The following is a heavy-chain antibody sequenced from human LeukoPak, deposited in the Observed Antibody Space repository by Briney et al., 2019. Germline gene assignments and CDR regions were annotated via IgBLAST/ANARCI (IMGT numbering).Heavy chain of an antibody. Sequence: GGSLRLPCAASGFSLSTYGVSWVRQPPGKGLEWVSGITGTGGSTYYADSVKGRFTVSRDTSKNTLYLQMNSLRAEDTAIYYCAKDHGTAVAGSYYWGQGTLVTVSS. V-gene: IGHV3-23*01. D-gene: IGHD6-19*01. CDR3: AKDHGTAVAGSYY. J-gene: IGHJ4*02. CDR2: ITGTGGST. CDR1: GFSLSTYG.